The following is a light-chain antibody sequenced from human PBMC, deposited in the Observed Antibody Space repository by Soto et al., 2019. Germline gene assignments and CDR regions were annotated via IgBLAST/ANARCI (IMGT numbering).Light chain of an antibody. CDR1: QSVAKNY. CDR3: QQYASSPLT. CDR2: GAS. J-gene: IGKJ4*01. V-gene: IGKV3-20*01. Sequence: EIVLTQSPGTLSLSPGERASLSCRASQSVAKNYLAWYQQKPGQALRLLISGASSRATVIPDRFSGSGSGTDFTLTVSRLEAEDFAVYFCQQYASSPLTFGGGTRVEIK.